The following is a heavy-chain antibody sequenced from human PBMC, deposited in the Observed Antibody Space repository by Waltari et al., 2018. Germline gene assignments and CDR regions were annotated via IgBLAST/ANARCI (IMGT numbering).Heavy chain of an antibody. D-gene: IGHD3-22*01. CDR2: ISYDGSNK. CDR3: ARGLYDSSGYVIDY. V-gene: IGHV3-30-3*01. CDR1: GFTFSSYA. Sequence: QVQLVESGGGVVQPGRSLRLSCAASGFTFSSYAMPWVRQAPGKGLEWVAVISYDGSNKYYADSVKGRFTISRDNSKNTLYLQMNSLRAEDTAVYYCARGLYDSSGYVIDYWGQGTLVTVSS. J-gene: IGHJ4*02.